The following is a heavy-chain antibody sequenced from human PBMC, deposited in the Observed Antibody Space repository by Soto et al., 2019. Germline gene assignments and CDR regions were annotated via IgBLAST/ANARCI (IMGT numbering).Heavy chain of an antibody. CDR1: GFTFSSYS. CDR2: ISSSSSYI. V-gene: IGHV3-21*01. J-gene: IGHJ4*02. CDR3: AREEEGSSSFDY. Sequence: EVQLVESGGGLVKPGGSLRLSCAASGFTFSSYSMNWVRQAPGKGLEWVSSISSSSSYIYYADSVKGRFTISRDNAKNSLYLQMNSLRAEDTAVYYCAREEEGSSSFDYWGQGTLVTVSS. D-gene: IGHD6-13*01.